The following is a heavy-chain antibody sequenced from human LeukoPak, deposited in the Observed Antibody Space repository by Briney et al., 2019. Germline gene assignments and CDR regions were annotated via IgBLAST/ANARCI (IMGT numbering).Heavy chain of an antibody. V-gene: IGHV5-51*01. CDR1: GYSFTNYW. CDR3: ARASTDNAGWHRGSFDY. D-gene: IGHD6-19*01. Sequence: GAFMKISCQTSGYSFTNYWIGWVRQMPGKGLEWMGVNYPGDSDSRYSPSFQGQVTISADKSVSTAYLQWSSLRASDTAIYYCARASTDNAGWHRGSFDYWGQGTLVTVSS. CDR2: NYPGDSDS. J-gene: IGHJ4*02.